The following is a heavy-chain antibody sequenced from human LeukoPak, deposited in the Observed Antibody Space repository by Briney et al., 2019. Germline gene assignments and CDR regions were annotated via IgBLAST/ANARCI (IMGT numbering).Heavy chain of an antibody. Sequence: PGGSLRLSCAASGFTFSTYAMSWVRQPPGKGLEWIGSIYYSGSTYYNASLKSRVTISVDTSKNQFSLKLNSVTAADTAVYYCARDSALAQAVMFDYWGQGTLVTVSS. CDR1: GFTFSTYA. D-gene: IGHD6-19*01. V-gene: IGHV4-39*02. CDR2: IYYSGST. CDR3: ARDSALAQAVMFDY. J-gene: IGHJ4*02.